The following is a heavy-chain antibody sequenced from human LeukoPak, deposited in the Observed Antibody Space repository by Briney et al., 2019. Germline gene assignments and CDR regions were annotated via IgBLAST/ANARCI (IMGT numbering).Heavy chain of an antibody. CDR1: GYTFTGYY. Sequence: ASVKVSCKASGYTFTGYYMHWVRQAPGQGLEWMGRINPNSGGTNYAQKFQGRVTMTRDTSISTAYMELSRLRSDDTAVYYCASTVWDYYDSSGYRGSHALDIWGQGTMVTVSS. CDR3: ASTVWDYYDSSGYRGSHALDI. CDR2: INPNSGGT. D-gene: IGHD3-22*01. V-gene: IGHV1-2*06. J-gene: IGHJ3*02.